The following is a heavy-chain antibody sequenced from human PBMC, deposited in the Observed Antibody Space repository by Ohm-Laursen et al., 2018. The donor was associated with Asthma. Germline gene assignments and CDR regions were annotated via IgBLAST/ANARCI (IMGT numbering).Heavy chain of an antibody. J-gene: IGHJ4*02. D-gene: IGHD7-27*01. Sequence: SLRLSCAASGFSYSSYAMTWVRQAPGQGLEWLSCISAGGDTTYYADSVKGRFTISRDNSKNTLYLQMNSLRAADTAVYYCATFNWGSRGFDFWGQEALVTVSS. V-gene: IGHV3-23*01. CDR1: GFSYSSYA. CDR2: ISAGGDTT. CDR3: ATFNWGSRGFDF.